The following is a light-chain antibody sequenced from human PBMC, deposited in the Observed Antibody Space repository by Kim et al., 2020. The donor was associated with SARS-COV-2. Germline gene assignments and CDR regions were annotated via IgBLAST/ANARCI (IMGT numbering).Light chain of an antibody. CDR1: QSVSSN. CDR3: QQYNNWPYT. V-gene: IGKV3-15*01. Sequence: SVSPGERATLSGRASQSVSSNLAWYQQKPGQAPRLVIYSASTRATGIPARFSGSGSGTEFTLTISSLQSEDFAVYYCQQYNNWPYTFGQGTKLEI. CDR2: SAS. J-gene: IGKJ2*01.